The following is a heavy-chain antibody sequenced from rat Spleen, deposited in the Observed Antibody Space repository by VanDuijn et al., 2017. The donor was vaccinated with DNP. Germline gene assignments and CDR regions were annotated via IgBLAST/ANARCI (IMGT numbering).Heavy chain of an antibody. CDR1: GFTFSDYA. CDR3: ATPAYYAYKGDY. V-gene: IGHV5-25*01. J-gene: IGHJ2*01. D-gene: IGHD1-9*01. Sequence: EVQLVESGGGLVQPGGSLKLSCAASGFTFSDYAMAWVRQAPKKGLEWVATISTSGSKIYYPDSVKGRFTISRDNAKSTLYLQMDSLRSEDTATYFCATPAYYAYKGDYWGQGVMVTVSS. CDR2: ISTSGSKI.